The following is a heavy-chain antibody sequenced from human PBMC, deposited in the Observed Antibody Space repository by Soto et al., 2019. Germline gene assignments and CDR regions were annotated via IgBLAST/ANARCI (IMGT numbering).Heavy chain of an antibody. CDR2: IYHSGST. Sequence: PSETLSLTCAVSSGSISSSNWWSWVRQPPGKGLEWIGEIYHSGSTNYNPSLKSRVTISVDKSKNQFSLKLSSVTAADTAVYYCARAHSDSTIYYYYYYMDVWGKGTTVTVSS. CDR1: SGSISSSNW. J-gene: IGHJ6*03. D-gene: IGHD2-2*01. CDR3: ARAHSDSTIYYYYYYMDV. V-gene: IGHV4-4*02.